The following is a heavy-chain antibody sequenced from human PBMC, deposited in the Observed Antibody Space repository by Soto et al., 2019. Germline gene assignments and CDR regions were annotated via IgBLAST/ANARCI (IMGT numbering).Heavy chain of an antibody. D-gene: IGHD5-12*01. CDR2: MYYSGTT. V-gene: IGHV4-38-2*02. Sequence: SETLPLTCAVSRLSISSGYYWGWIRQPPGKKLEWIGRMYYSGTTYYNPSFKCRVAISVDTSKNQCTLNLRSVTAAETAVYYCARDWYRHGYSGGYFGYWDQGTLGTSSS. CDR1: RLSISSGYY. CDR3: ARDWYRHGYSGGYFGY. J-gene: IGHJ4*02.